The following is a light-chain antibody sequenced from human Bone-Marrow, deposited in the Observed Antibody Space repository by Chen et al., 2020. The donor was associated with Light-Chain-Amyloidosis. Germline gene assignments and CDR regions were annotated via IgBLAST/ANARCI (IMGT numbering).Light chain of an antibody. CDR2: RDT. CDR3: QSADSSGTYEVI. Sequence: SYVLTHPPSVSVSPGQTARITCSGEDLPTKYAYWYQQKPGQAPVLVIHRDTERPSGISERFSGSSSGTTATLTISGVQAEDEADYHCQSADSSGTYEVIFGGGTKLTVL. V-gene: IGLV3-25*03. J-gene: IGLJ2*01. CDR1: DLPTKY.